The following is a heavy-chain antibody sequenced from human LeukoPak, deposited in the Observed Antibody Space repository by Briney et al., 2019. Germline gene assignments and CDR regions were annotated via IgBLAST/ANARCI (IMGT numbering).Heavy chain of an antibody. Sequence: GGSLRLSCVASGFNFRGYAMHWVRQAPGKGLEWMALIRSIGNEKYYIDAVQGRFTISRDNSRNTLFLQMNSLRPEDTAVYYCAKDHDGSDSFNKRMDVWGQGTTVTVSS. CDR3: AKDHDGSDSFNKRMDV. D-gene: IGHD3-10*01. CDR1: GFNFRGYA. J-gene: IGHJ6*02. V-gene: IGHV3-30*02. CDR2: IRSIGNEK.